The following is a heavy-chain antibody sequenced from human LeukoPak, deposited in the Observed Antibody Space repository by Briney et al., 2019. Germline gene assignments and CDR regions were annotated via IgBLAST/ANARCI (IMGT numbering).Heavy chain of an antibody. Sequence: ASVKVSCKASGYTFTSYDINWVRQATGQGLEWMGWMNPNSGNTGYAQKFQGRVTMTRNTSISTAYMELSSLRSEDTAVYYCARRLIAVAGRFSEVWFDPWGQGTLVTVSS. CDR2: MNPNSGNT. J-gene: IGHJ5*02. CDR1: GYTFTSYD. CDR3: ARRLIAVAGRFSEVWFDP. V-gene: IGHV1-8*01. D-gene: IGHD6-19*01.